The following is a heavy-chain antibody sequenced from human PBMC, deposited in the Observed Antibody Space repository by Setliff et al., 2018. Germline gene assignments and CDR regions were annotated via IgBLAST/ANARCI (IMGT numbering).Heavy chain of an antibody. V-gene: IGHV1-69*05. CDR2: TIPMFGST. Sequence: SVKVSCKASGDTFSSYGISWVRQAPGQGLEWMGGTIPMFGSTSYAQKFQGRVTIITDEATTTAYMELSSLGSEDTAVYYCVREGVDTRASTDYRYYMDVWGKGTTVTVSS. CDR3: VREGVDTRASTDYRYYMDV. J-gene: IGHJ6*03. CDR1: GDTFSSYG. D-gene: IGHD5-18*01.